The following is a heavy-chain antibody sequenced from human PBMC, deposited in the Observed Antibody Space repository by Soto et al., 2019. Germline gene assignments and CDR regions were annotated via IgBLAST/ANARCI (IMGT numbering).Heavy chain of an antibody. CDR3: AHAYGGTSWPNDAFDV. D-gene: IGHD2-2*01. Sequence: QITLKESGPTLVKPTQTLTLTCIFSGFSFSADGVGVGWIRQPPGKALEWLALVYWDDDTRYSPSLKSRLTITKDTSKHQVVLTMTHMDPVDTATYYCAHAYGGTSWPNDAFDVWGQGTVVTVSS. CDR2: VYWDDDT. J-gene: IGHJ3*01. CDR1: GFSFSADGVG. V-gene: IGHV2-5*02.